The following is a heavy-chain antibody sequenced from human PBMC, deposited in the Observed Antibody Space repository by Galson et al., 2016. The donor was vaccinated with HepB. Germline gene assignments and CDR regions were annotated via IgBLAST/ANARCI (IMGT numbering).Heavy chain of an antibody. CDR2: IYWDDDK. CDR1: GFSLRSNGLG. D-gene: IGHD3-10*01. V-gene: IGHV2-5*02. J-gene: IGHJ4*02. Sequence: PALVKPTQTLTLTCTFSGFSLRSNGLGVAWXRQAPGKALEWLALIYWDDDKRYRPSLSSRLALTADTSQNQVVLTMTNMEPVDTGRYYCAQLAYHHGSGAGYYLDYWGQGTLVTVSS. CDR3: AQLAYHHGSGAGYYLDY.